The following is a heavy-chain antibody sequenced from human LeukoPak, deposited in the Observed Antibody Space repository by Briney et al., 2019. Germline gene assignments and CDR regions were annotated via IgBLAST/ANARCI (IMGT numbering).Heavy chain of an antibody. CDR3: ARDIELSC. CDR1: GFTFSSYW. CDR2: ISASGGNS. D-gene: IGHD1-26*01. J-gene: IGHJ4*02. Sequence: PGGSLRLSCAASGFTFSSYWMHWVRQASGRGLEWVSLISASGGNSYYADSVKGRFTVSRDSSKNTLHLQMNSLRAEDTAVYYCARDIELSCWGQGTLVTVSS. V-gene: IGHV3-23*01.